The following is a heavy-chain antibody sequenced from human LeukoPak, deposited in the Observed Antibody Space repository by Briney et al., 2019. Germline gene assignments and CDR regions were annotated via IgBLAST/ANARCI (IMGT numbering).Heavy chain of an antibody. J-gene: IGHJ3*02. V-gene: IGHV4-31*01. CDR3: ASPAMQIVARDDAFHI. CDR2: IYYTGRT. CDR1: GGSNRSGGYY. D-gene: IGHD2-21*01. Sequence: SETLSLTCTVSGGSNRSGGYYWTWIRQPPGKGLEWIGYIYYTGRTEYNPSLKSQHTILLDLSKNQFSLRLSSVTAAVSAVYYRASPAMQIVARDDAFHIWGPGTMVTVS.